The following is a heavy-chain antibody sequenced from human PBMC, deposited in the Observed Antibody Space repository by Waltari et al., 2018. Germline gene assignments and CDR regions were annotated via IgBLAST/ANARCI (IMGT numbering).Heavy chain of an antibody. D-gene: IGHD2-8*01. CDR2: ISYDGSNK. J-gene: IGHJ4*02. Sequence: QVQLVESGGGVVQPGRSLRLSCAASGFTFSSYGMHWVRQAPGKGLEWVAIISYDGSNKYYADSVKGRFTISRDNSKNTLYLQMNSLRPEDTAVYFCAKDSNGCFDYWGQGALVTVSS. CDR1: GFTFSSYG. CDR3: AKDSNGCFDY. V-gene: IGHV3-30*18.